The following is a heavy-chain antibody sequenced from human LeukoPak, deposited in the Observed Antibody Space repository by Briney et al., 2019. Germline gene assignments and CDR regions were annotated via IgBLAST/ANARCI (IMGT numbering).Heavy chain of an antibody. CDR3: AGSYCSGGSCYTAEYFQH. CDR2: INHSGST. J-gene: IGHJ1*01. V-gene: IGHV4-34*01. D-gene: IGHD2-15*01. CDR1: GGSFSGYY. Sequence: PSETLSLTCAVYGGSFSGYYWSWIRQPPGKGLEWIGEINHSGSTNYNPSLKSRVTISVDTSKNQFSLKLSSVTAADTAVYYCAGSYCSGGSCYTAEYFQHWGQGTLVTVSS.